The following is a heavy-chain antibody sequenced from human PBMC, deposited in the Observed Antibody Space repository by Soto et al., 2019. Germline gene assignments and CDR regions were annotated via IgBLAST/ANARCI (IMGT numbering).Heavy chain of an antibody. J-gene: IGHJ4*02. Sequence: GESLKLSCKGSGYSFTSFWIAWVRQMPGKGLEWMGIIYPGDFDTRYSPSFQGQVTISADKSINTAYLQWSSLKASDTAMYYCARRLSPLDPYHFDYWGQGTLVTVS. V-gene: IGHV5-51*01. CDR2: IYPGDFDT. CDR3: ARRLSPLDPYHFDY. CDR1: GYSFTSFW.